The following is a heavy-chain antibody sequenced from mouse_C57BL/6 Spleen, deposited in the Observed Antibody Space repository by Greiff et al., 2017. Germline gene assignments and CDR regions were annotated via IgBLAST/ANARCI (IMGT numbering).Heavy chain of an antibody. CDR2: IYPGDGDT. Sequence: VKLVESGAELVKPGASVKISCKASGYAFSSYWMNWVKQRPGKGLEWIGQIYPGDGDTNYNGKFKGKATLTADKSSSTAYMQLSSLTSEDSAVYFCARGDDGYDYFDYWGQGTTLTVSS. CDR3: ARGDDGYDYFDY. CDR1: GYAFSSYW. D-gene: IGHD2-3*01. J-gene: IGHJ2*01. V-gene: IGHV1-80*01.